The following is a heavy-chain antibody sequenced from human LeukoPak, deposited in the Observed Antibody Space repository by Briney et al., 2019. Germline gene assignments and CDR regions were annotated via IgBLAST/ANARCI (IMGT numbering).Heavy chain of an antibody. CDR3: ARGCSGGSCYYWYFNL. Sequence: NPGGSLGLSCAASGFTFSSYSINWVRQAPGKGLEWVSSISSSSNYIYYADSVKGRFTISRDNAKNSLYLQMNSLRAEDTAVYYCARGCSGGSCYYWYFNLWGRGTLVTVSS. D-gene: IGHD2-15*01. CDR2: ISSSSNYI. V-gene: IGHV3-21*06. CDR1: GFTFSSYS. J-gene: IGHJ2*01.